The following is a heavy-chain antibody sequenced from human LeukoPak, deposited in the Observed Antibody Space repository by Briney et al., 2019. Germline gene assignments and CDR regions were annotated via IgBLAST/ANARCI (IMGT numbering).Heavy chain of an antibody. J-gene: IGHJ4*02. CDR2: ISSSGSGL. CDR3: ARDGGYGDYLDY. Sequence: QPGGSLRLSCAASGPPFSTYWMNWVRQAPGKGLEWVSYISSSGSGLYYADSVKGRFTISRDNAKNSLYPQMNSLRAEDTAVYYCARDGGYGDYLDYWGQGTLVTVSS. CDR1: GPPFSTYW. D-gene: IGHD4-17*01. V-gene: IGHV3-48*04.